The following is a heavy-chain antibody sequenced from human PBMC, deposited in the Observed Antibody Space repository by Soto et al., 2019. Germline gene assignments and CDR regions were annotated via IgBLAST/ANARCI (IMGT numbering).Heavy chain of an antibody. J-gene: IGHJ4*02. CDR1: GFTFSSYG. V-gene: IGHV3-30*18. Sequence: QVQLVESGGGVVQPGRSLRLSCAASGFTFSSYGMHWVRQAPGKGLEWVTGISNDGSNKYYADSVKGRFTISRDNSKNTQYLQLNSLRAENTAVYYCAKDHGGLVYTFDYWGQGTLVTVSS. CDR2: ISNDGSNK. D-gene: IGHD6-19*01. CDR3: AKDHGGLVYTFDY.